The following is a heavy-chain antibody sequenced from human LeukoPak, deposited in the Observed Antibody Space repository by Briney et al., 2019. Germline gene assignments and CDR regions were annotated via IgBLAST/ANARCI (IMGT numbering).Heavy chain of an antibody. Sequence: ASVKVSCKASGYTFTGYYMHWVRQAPGQGLEWMGWINPNSGGTNYAQKFQGRVTMTRDTSISTAYMELSRLRSDDTAVYYCARPRVVAATVDAFDIWGQGTMVTVSS. CDR1: GYTFTGYY. V-gene: IGHV1-2*02. CDR2: INPNSGGT. J-gene: IGHJ3*02. D-gene: IGHD2-15*01. CDR3: ARPRVVAATVDAFDI.